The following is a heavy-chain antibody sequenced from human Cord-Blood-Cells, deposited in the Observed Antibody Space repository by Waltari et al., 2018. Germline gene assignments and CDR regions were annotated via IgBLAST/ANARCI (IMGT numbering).Heavy chain of an antibody. V-gene: IGHV1-69*01. Sequence: QVQLVQSGAEVKKPGSSVKVSCKASGGTFSSYAISWVRQAPGHGLEWMGGIIPIFGTANYAQKFQGRVTITADESTSTAYMELSSLRSEDTAVYYCARVRYYYGSGSYAEYFQHWGQGTLVTVSS. CDR2: IIPIFGTA. J-gene: IGHJ1*01. CDR1: GGTFSSYA. D-gene: IGHD3-10*01. CDR3: ARVRYYYGSGSYAEYFQH.